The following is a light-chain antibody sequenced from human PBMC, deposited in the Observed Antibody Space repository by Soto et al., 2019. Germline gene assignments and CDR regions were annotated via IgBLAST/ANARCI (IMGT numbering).Light chain of an antibody. J-gene: IGKJ1*01. CDR2: GAS. Sequence: IVLTQSPATLSLSPGERATLSCRASQSCSSYLAGYQQKPGAAPRLLIYGASTRGXGIPAXISXXGSGTEFTLTISSLQSEDFAVYYCQKYNNWPWT. CDR1: QSCSSY. V-gene: IGKV3-15*01. CDR3: QKYNNWPWT.